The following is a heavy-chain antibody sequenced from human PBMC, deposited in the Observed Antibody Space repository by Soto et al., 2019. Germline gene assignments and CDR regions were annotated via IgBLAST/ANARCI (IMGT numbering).Heavy chain of an antibody. V-gene: IGHV3-23*01. D-gene: IGHD3-16*02. J-gene: IGHJ4*02. Sequence: WVRQAPGKGLEWVSAISGSGGSTYFADSVKGRFTISRDNSKNTLYLQMNSLRAEDTAVYYCAKDSTTYYDYVWGSYRPTYYFDYWGQGTLVTVSS. CDR3: AKDSTTYYDYVWGSYRPTYYFDY. CDR2: ISGSGGST.